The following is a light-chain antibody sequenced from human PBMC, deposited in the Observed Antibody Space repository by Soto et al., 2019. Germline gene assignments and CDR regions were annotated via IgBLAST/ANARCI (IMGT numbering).Light chain of an antibody. CDR2: AVS. Sequence: QSALTQPASVSGSPGQSVTISCTGTSSDVGGYNYVSWYQQHPGKAPKLMIYAVSNRPSGVSNRFSGSKSGNTASLTISGLQAEDEADYYCSSHTTSSTLLYVFGTGTKLTVL. J-gene: IGLJ1*01. CDR1: SSDVGGYNY. V-gene: IGLV2-14*01. CDR3: SSHTTSSTLLYV.